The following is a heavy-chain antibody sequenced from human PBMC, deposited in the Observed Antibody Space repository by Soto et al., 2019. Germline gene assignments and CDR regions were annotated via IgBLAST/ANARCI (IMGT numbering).Heavy chain of an antibody. CDR3: ARDRQYYHFWSGYQNEGPYGMDV. Sequence: QVQLQQWGAGLLKPSETLSLTCAVYGGSFSGYFWTWIRQAPGKGLEWIGKINHSGGTNYNSSLKSRVTISVDTSKNRFSLILSSVTAADTAVYYCARDRQYYHFWSGYQNEGPYGMDVWGQGTTVTVSS. D-gene: IGHD3-3*02. V-gene: IGHV4-34*02. J-gene: IGHJ6*02. CDR1: GGSFSGYF. CDR2: INHSGGT.